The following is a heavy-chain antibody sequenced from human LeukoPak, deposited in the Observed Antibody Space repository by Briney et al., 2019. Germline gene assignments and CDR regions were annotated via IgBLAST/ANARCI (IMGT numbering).Heavy chain of an antibody. CDR2: IYYSGST. Sequence: SETLSLTCTVSGGSFSNYYWSWIRQPPGKGLEWIGYIYYSGSTNYNPSLKSRVTISIDTSKNQFSLKLSSVIAADTAVYYCARPKRDDVGNSFYYYGMDVWGQGTTVTVSS. V-gene: IGHV4-59*01. D-gene: IGHD4-23*01. J-gene: IGHJ6*02. CDR3: ARPKRDDVGNSFYYYGMDV. CDR1: GGSFSNYY.